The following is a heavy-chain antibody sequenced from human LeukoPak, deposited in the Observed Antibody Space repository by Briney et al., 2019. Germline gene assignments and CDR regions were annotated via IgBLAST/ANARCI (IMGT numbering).Heavy chain of an antibody. CDR3: ARDEGGYSLDGAFDI. J-gene: IGHJ3*02. V-gene: IGHV3-53*01. Sequence: PGGSLRLSCAASGFTVSSNYMSWVRQAPGKGLEWVSVIYSGGSTYYADSVKGRFTISRDNSKNTLYLQMNSLRAEDTAVYYCARDEGGYSLDGAFDIWGQGTMVTVSS. CDR1: GFTVSSNY. D-gene: IGHD2-15*01. CDR2: IYSGGST.